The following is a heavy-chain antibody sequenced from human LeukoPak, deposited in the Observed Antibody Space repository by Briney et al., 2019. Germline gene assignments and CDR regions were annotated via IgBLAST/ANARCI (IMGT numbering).Heavy chain of an antibody. CDR2: ISGDGGST. V-gene: IGHV3-43*02. CDR3: AKDKSGSYLHWFDP. CDR1: GFTFDDYA. Sequence: GGSLRLSCAASGFTFDDYAMHWVRQAPGKGPEWVSLISGDGGSTYYADSVKGRFTISRDNSKNSLYLQMNSLRTEDTALYYCAKDKSGSYLHWFDPWGQGTLVTVSS. J-gene: IGHJ5*02. D-gene: IGHD1-26*01.